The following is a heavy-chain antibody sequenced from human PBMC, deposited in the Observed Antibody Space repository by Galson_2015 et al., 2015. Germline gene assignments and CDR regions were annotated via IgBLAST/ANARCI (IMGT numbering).Heavy chain of an antibody. Sequence: SLRLSCAASGFTFSSYAMSWVRQAPGKGLEWVSAISGSGGSTYYADSVKGRFTISRDNSKNTLYLQMNSLRAEDTAVYHCAKHYSSVAYFDYWGQGTLVTVSS. J-gene: IGHJ4*02. CDR2: ISGSGGST. V-gene: IGHV3-23*01. CDR1: GFTFSSYA. D-gene: IGHD6-19*01. CDR3: AKHYSSVAYFDY.